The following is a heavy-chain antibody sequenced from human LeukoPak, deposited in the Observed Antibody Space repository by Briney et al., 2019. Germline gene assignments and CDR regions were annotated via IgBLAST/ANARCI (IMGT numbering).Heavy chain of an antibody. CDR2: INAGNGNT. CDR1: GYTFISYA. V-gene: IGHV1-3*01. Sequence: SVKVSCKASGYTFISYAMHWVRQAPGQRLEWMGWINAGNGNTKYSQKFQGRVTITRDTSASTAYMELSSLRSEDTAVYYCARDLGGSPYGMDVWGKGTPVTVSS. J-gene: IGHJ6*04. D-gene: IGHD3-16*01. CDR3: ARDLGGSPYGMDV.